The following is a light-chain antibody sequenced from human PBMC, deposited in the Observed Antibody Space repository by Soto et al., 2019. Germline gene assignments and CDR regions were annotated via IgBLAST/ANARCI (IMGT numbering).Light chain of an antibody. J-gene: IGKJ2*01. Sequence: AIQMTQSPSSLSASVGDRVTITCRASQDIKNDLGWYQQKPGRAPKLLMYSASTLHTEVPSRFSGSGSGSDFTLTISILQPEDFATYYCLQDYSYPYTFGQGNKLEIK. CDR2: SAS. V-gene: IGKV1-6*01. CDR1: QDIKND. CDR3: LQDYSYPYT.